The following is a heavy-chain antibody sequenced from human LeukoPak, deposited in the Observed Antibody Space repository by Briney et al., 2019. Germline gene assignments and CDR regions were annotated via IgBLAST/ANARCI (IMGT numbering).Heavy chain of an antibody. J-gene: IGHJ4*02. Sequence: SETLSLTCTVSDGSISSSSYYWGWIRQPPGKGLEWIGSIYYSGSTYYNPSLKSRATISVDTSKNQFSLKLSSVTAADTAVYYCASISTIAAAGNAFDYWGQGTLVTVSS. D-gene: IGHD6-13*01. CDR1: DGSISSSSYY. CDR3: ASISTIAAAGNAFDY. V-gene: IGHV4-39*01. CDR2: IYYSGST.